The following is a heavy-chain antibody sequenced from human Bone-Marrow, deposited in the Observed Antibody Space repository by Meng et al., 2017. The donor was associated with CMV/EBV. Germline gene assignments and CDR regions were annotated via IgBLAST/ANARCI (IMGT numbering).Heavy chain of an antibody. D-gene: IGHD3-22*01. V-gene: IGHV4-39*07. CDR1: GGSISSSSYY. J-gene: IGHJ4*02. CDR2: IYHSGST. CDR3: ARVGRDYDSSGYLDYFDY. Sequence: SETLSLTCTVSGGSISSSSYYWGWIRQPPGKGLEWIGSIYHSGSTYYNPSLKSRVTISVDTSKNQFSLKLSSVTAAATAVYYCARVGRDYDSSGYLDYFDYWGQGTLVTVSS.